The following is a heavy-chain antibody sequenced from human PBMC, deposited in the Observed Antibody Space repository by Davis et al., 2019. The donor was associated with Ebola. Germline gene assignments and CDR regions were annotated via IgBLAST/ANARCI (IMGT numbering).Heavy chain of an antibody. CDR1: GFTFSSYG. V-gene: IGHV3-30*18. CDR2: VSYDGNNK. Sequence: GESLKISCAASGFTFSSYGIHWVRQAPGKGLEWVAVVSYDGNNKYYADSVKGRFTISRDNSKNTLYLQMNSLRAEDTALYYCAKVTTVTTWEYYYYYGMNVWGHGTTVTVSS. J-gene: IGHJ6*02. D-gene: IGHD4-17*01. CDR3: AKVTTVTTWEYYYYYGMNV.